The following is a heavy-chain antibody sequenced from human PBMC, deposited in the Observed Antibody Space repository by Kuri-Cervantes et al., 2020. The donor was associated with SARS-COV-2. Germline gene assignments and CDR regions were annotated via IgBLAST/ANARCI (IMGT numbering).Heavy chain of an antibody. Sequence: GESLKISCAASEFTFSSYDMTWVRQAPGVGLEWVSSISSGSDYIYYADSVKGRFTVSRDNAENSLYLQMNSLGVGDTAVYYCGRHRGYCSGGGCYSTGFSFDYWGQGTMVTVSS. CDR3: GRHRGYCSGGGCYSTGFSFDY. CDR1: EFTFSSYD. J-gene: IGHJ4*03. CDR2: ISSGSDYI. V-gene: IGHV3-21*01. D-gene: IGHD2-15*01.